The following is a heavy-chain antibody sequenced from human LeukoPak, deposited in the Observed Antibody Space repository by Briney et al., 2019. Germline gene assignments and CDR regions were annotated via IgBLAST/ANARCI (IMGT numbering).Heavy chain of an antibody. CDR2: IYYSGST. Sequence: SETLSLTCSVYGGSNNSCRYYWGWLRQPPGKGLEWIGSIYYSGSTYYNPSLKSRVTRSVDTSKNQFSLKLSSVTAADTAVYYCARSRNWFDSWGQGTLVTVSS. V-gene: IGHV4-39*07. CDR3: ARSRNWFDS. CDR1: GGSNNSCRYY. J-gene: IGHJ5*01.